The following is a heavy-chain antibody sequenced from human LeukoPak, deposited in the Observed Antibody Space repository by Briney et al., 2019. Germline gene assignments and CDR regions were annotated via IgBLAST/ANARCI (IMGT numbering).Heavy chain of an antibody. CDR1: GYTFSRYY. V-gene: IGHV1-2*02. D-gene: IGHD3-10*01. Sequence: GASVKVSCKTSGYTFSRYYIHWVRQAPGQGLEWMGIINPSASSTTYAQKFQGRVTMTRDTSISTAYMELSRLRSDDTAVYYCARGEGFGELLPSDYWGQGTLVTVSS. CDR2: INPSASST. CDR3: ARGEGFGELLPSDY. J-gene: IGHJ4*02.